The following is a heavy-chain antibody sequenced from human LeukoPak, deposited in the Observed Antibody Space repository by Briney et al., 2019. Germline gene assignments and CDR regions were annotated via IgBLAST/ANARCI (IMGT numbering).Heavy chain of an antibody. Sequence: PGGSLRLSCAASGFTFNNYGMHWVRQAPGKGLEWVAFIRYDGSYEYYADSVKGRFTISRDNSKTTLYLQMNSLRSEDTAVYYCAKDGGLDLYYYYNYMDIWGKGTTVTVSS. CDR1: GFTFNNYG. D-gene: IGHD3-16*01. J-gene: IGHJ6*03. CDR3: AKDGGLDLYYYYNYMDI. V-gene: IGHV3-30*02. CDR2: IRYDGSYE.